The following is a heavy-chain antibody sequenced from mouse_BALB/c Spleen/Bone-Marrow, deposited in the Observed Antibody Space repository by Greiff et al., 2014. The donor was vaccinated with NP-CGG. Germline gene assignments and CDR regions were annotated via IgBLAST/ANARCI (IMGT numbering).Heavy chain of an antibody. V-gene: IGHV1-80*01. J-gene: IGHJ2*01. CDR2: IYPGDGDT. D-gene: IGHD4-1*01. Sequence: VQLVESGAELVRPGSSVKISCKASGYAFSSYWMNWVKQRPGQGLEWIGQIYPGDGDTNYNGNFKDKATPTTDKSSTTAYMQLSSLTSEDSAVYFCARGGRLTGYYFDYWGQGTTLTVSS. CDR3: ARGGRLTGYYFDY. CDR1: GYAFSSYW.